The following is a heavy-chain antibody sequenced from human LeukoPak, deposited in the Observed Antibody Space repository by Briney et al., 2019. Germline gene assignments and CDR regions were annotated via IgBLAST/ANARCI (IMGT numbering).Heavy chain of an antibody. V-gene: IGHV3-21*01. CDR3: ARDEDTAMVLSPSVFDY. Sequence: GGSLRLSCAASGFTFSSYSMNWVRQAPGKGLEWVSSISSSSSYIYYADSVKGRFTISRDNAKNSLYLQMNSLRAEDAAVYYCARDEDTAMVLSPSVFDYWGQGTLVTVSS. CDR1: GFTFSSYS. J-gene: IGHJ4*02. CDR2: ISSSSSYI. D-gene: IGHD5-18*01.